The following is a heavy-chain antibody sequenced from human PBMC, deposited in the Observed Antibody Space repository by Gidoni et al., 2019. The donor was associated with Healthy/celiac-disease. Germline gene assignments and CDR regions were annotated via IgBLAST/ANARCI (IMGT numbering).Heavy chain of an antibody. V-gene: IGHV3-33*01. CDR3: ARGGASSGYYFTFDY. J-gene: IGHJ4*02. D-gene: IGHD3-22*01. CDR2: IWYDGSNK. Sequence: QVQLVESGGGVVQPGRSLRLSCAASAFTFLSYGMPWVRQAPGKGLEWVAVIWYDGSNKYYADSVKGRFTISRDNSKNTLYLQMNSLRAEDTAVYYCARGGASSGYYFTFDYWGQGTLVTVSS. CDR1: AFTFLSYG.